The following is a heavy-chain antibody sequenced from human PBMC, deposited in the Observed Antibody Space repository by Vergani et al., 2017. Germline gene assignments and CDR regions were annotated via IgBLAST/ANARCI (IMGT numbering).Heavy chain of an antibody. Sequence: QVQLVQSGAEVKTPGASVKVSCKASGYTFTSYGISWVRQAPGQGLEWMGWISAYNGNTNYAQKLQGRVTMTTDTSTSTAYMELRSLRSEDTAVYYCARVLNGDLPFYYYYGMDVWGQGTTVTVSS. V-gene: IGHV1-18*01. CDR3: ARVLNGDLPFYYYYGMDV. CDR1: GYTFTSYG. CDR2: ISAYNGNT. J-gene: IGHJ6*02. D-gene: IGHD4-17*01.